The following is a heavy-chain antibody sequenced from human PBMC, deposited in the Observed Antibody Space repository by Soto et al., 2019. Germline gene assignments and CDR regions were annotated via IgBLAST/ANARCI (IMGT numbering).Heavy chain of an antibody. D-gene: IGHD4-17*01. CDR1: GFTFSSYD. V-gene: IGHV3-13*05. J-gene: IGHJ2*01. CDR3: ARTALTSYGDTNYWYFDL. CDR2: IGTAGDP. Sequence: EVQLVESGGGLVQPGGSLRLSCAASGFTFSSYDMHWVRQATGKGLEWVSAIGTAGDPYYPGSVRGRFTISRENAKNSLYLQMNSLRAGDTAVYYCARTALTSYGDTNYWYFDLWGRGTLVTVSS.